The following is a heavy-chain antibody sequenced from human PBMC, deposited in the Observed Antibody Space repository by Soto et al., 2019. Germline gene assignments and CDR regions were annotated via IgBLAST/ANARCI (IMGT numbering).Heavy chain of an antibody. V-gene: IGHV3-73*01. CDR2: IRSKANSYAT. Sequence: GGSLRLSCAASGFTFSGSAMHWVRQASGKGLEWVGRIRSKANSYATAYAASVKGRFTISRDDSKNTAYLQMNSLKTEDTAVYYCTRHSAWYSSSWYYYGMDVWGQGTTVTVSS. J-gene: IGHJ6*02. CDR1: GFTFSGSA. CDR3: TRHSAWYSSSWYYYGMDV. D-gene: IGHD6-13*01.